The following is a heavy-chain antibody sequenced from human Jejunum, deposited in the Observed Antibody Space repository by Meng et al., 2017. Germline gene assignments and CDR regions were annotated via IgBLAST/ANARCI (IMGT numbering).Heavy chain of an antibody. CDR1: GCVISSGTYC. CDR3: ARSRVTTGLFDS. Sequence: EPGPGLGQPSPTLSLTCACSGCVISSGTYCWRWSPQHPAEGLEWLGYIYYSGNNNYHPSLKRRLFMSVDTSKNQFSLKLTSMTAADTAVYYCARSRVTTGLFDSWGRGTLVTVSS. CDR2: IYYSGNN. J-gene: IGHJ4*02. V-gene: IGHV4-31*11. D-gene: IGHD4-17*01.